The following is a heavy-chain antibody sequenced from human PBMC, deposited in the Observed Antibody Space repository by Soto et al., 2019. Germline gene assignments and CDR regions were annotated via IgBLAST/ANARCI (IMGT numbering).Heavy chain of an antibody. Sequence: EVQLVESGGGLVQPGGSLRLSCAASGFTVNNNYMSWVRQDPGKGLEWVSIIYSGGSTYYADSGKGRFSTSRDISNNILILQMNSLRAEDTAVYYCARGLGTTGYYYGLDFWGQGTLVTVSS. J-gene: IGHJ4*02. V-gene: IGHV3-66*01. CDR3: ARGLGTTGYYYGLDF. CDR2: IYSGGST. D-gene: IGHD3-22*01. CDR1: GFTVNNNY.